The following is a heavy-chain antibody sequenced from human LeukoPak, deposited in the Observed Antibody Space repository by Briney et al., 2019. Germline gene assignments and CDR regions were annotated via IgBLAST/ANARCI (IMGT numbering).Heavy chain of an antibody. D-gene: IGHD6-13*01. V-gene: IGHV3-48*03. Sequence: GGSLRLSCAASGFTFSSYEMKWVRQAPGKGLEWVSYISSSGRTFYYADSVKGRFTISTDNGKNSLYLQMNSLRVEDTAVYYCARDSRGSSWFFDYWGQGALVTVSS. CDR2: ISSSGRTF. J-gene: IGHJ4*02. CDR3: ARDSRGSSWFFDY. CDR1: GFTFSSYE.